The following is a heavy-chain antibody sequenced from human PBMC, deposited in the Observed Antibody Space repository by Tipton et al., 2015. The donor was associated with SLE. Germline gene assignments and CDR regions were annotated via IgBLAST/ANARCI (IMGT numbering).Heavy chain of an antibody. D-gene: IGHD1-1*01. Sequence: LRLSCTVSGGSISNFYWSWIRQPPGKGLEWIGYIYYSGRTNNNPSLQSRVTISVDTSKNQLSLKMRSVTAADTAVYYCARDQTGLFDYWGQGTLVTVSS. CDR3: ARDQTGLFDY. J-gene: IGHJ4*02. V-gene: IGHV4-59*01. CDR2: IYYSGRT. CDR1: GGSISNFY.